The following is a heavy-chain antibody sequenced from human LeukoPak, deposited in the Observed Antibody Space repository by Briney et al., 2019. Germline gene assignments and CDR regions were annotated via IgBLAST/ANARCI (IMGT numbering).Heavy chain of an antibody. CDR2: INQSGST. Sequence: SETLSLTCTVSGGSISSGDYYWSWIRQPPGKGLEWIGEINQSGSTRNNPSLKSRVTILKDTSRNQFSLRLSSVTAADTAVYYCARSAPYSGYDFDYWGQGTLVSVSS. V-gene: IGHV4-61*08. CDR3: ARSAPYSGYDFDY. J-gene: IGHJ4*02. CDR1: GGSISSGDYY. D-gene: IGHD5-12*01.